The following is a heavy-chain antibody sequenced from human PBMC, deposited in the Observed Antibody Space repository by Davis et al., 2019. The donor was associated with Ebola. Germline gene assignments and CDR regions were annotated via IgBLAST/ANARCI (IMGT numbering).Heavy chain of an antibody. V-gene: IGHV3-74*01. Sequence: GESLKISCAASGFTFSSYWMHWVRQAPGKGLVWVSRINSDGSSTSYADSVKGRFTISRDNAKNTLYLQMNSLRAEDTAVYYCARDDELSTGDYWGQGTLVTVSS. D-gene: IGHD1-1*01. J-gene: IGHJ4*02. CDR1: GFTFSSYW. CDR3: ARDDELSTGDY. CDR2: INSDGSST.